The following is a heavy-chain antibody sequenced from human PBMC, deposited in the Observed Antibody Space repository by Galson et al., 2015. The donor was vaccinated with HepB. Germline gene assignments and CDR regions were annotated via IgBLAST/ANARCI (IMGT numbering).Heavy chain of an antibody. D-gene: IGHD6-19*01. CDR1: GGTFSSYA. Sequence: SVKVSCKASGGTFSSYAISWVRQAPGQGLEWMGGIIPIFGTANYAQKFQGRVTITADESTSTAYMELSSLRSEDTAVYYCAHLSSGWYSNYYYYYMDVWGKGTTVTVSS. V-gene: IGHV1-69*13. CDR3: AHLSSGWYSNYYYYYMDV. J-gene: IGHJ6*03. CDR2: IIPIFGTA.